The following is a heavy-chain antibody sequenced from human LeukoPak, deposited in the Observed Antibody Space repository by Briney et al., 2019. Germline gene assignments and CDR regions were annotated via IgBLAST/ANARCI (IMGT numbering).Heavy chain of an antibody. CDR2: ITGNGGNT. V-gene: IGHV3-23*01. D-gene: IGHD3-3*01. CDR1: GFTFSSYG. Sequence: GGSLRLSCAASGFTFSSYGMSWVRQAPGKGLEWVSAITGNGGNTFYADSVKGRFTISRDNSENTLYLQMNSLRAEDTAVYYCARDLRFWSGYSWSHWGQGTLVTVSS. CDR3: ARDLRFWSGYSWSH. J-gene: IGHJ4*02.